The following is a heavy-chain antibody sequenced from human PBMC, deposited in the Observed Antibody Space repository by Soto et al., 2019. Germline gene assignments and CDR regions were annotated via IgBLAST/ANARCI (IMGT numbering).Heavy chain of an antibody. J-gene: IGHJ4*02. Sequence: SETLSLTCAVFGGSFSGYYWSWIRQPPGKGLEWIGEINHSGSTNYNPSLKSRVTISVDTSKNQFSLKLSSVTAADTAVYYCARGTSNWSWNFDYWGQGILVT. CDR3: ARGTSNWSWNFDY. CDR2: INHSGST. D-gene: IGHD1-20*01. CDR1: GGSFSGYY. V-gene: IGHV4-34*01.